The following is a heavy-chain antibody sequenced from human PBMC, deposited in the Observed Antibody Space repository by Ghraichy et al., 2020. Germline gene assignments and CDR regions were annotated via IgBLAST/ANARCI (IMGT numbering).Heavy chain of an antibody. D-gene: IGHD3-16*01. Sequence: SETLSLTCTVSGGSISDYYWSWIRQTPGKGLEWIGDVYYRGNTKYKPSLKSRVTISLDTPTNQFSLKLRSVTTADTAVYYCAGGARGRLYDAFDIWGQGTVVTVSS. CDR2: VYYRGNT. CDR1: GGSISDYY. J-gene: IGHJ3*02. V-gene: IGHV4-59*01. CDR3: AGGARGRLYDAFDI.